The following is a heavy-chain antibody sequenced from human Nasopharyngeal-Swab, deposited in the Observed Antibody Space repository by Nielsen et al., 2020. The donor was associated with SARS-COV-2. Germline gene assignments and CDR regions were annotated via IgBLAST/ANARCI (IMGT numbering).Heavy chain of an antibody. CDR2: INPNSGGT. D-gene: IGHD5-12*01. Sequence: ASVKVSCKASGYTFTSYAMHWVRQAPGQGLEWMGRINPNSGGTNYAQKFQGRVTMTRNTSISTAYMELSSLRSEDTAVYYCARGFIVATIFHYYYYMDVWGKGTTVTVSS. V-gene: IGHV1-8*02. CDR3: ARGFIVATIFHYYYYMDV. J-gene: IGHJ6*03. CDR1: GYTFTSYA.